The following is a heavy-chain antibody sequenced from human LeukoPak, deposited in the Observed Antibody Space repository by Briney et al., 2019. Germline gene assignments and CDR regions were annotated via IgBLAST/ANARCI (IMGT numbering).Heavy chain of an antibody. D-gene: IGHD3-10*01. CDR2: INPNSGGT. CDR1: GYTFTGYY. Sequence: ASVKVSCKASGYTFTGYYMHWVRQAPGQGLEWMGWINPNSGGTNYAQKFQGRVTMTRDTSISTAYMELSRLRSDDTAVYYCARIMVRGVIIFDYWAQGTLVTVS. V-gene: IGHV1-2*02. CDR3: ARIMVRGVIIFDY. J-gene: IGHJ4*02.